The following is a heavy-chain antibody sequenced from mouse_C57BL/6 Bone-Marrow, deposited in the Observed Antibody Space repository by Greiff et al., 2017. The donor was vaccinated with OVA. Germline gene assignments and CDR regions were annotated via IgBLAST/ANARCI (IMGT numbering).Heavy chain of an antibody. CDR1: GFTFSSYA. V-gene: IGHV5-4*01. CDR3: ARDQEGDGYSGDYAMDY. D-gene: IGHD2-3*01. J-gene: IGHJ4*01. Sequence: DVHLVESGGGLVKPGGSLKLSCAASGFTFSSYAMSWVRQTPEKRLEWVATISDGGSYTYYPDNVKGRFTISRDNAKNNLYLQMSHLKSEDTAMYDCARDQEGDGYSGDYAMDYWGQGTSVTVSS. CDR2: ISDGGSYT.